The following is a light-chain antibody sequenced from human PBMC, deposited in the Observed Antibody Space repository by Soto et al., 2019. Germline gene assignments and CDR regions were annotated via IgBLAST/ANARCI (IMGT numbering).Light chain of an antibody. CDR2: DAS. CDR3: QQYDNAPYT. J-gene: IGKJ2*01. V-gene: IGKV1-33*01. CDR1: QDIRNN. Sequence: DIQMSQFQSSLSASVGHRVAIPGQASQDIRNNLTWYQQKPGKAPKLLIYDASNLDTGVPSRFSGSGSVTEFTFTISSLQPEDLAAYYCQQYDNAPYTFGQGTKVDIK.